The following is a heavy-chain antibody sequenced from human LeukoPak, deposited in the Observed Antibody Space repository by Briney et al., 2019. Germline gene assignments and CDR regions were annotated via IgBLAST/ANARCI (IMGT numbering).Heavy chain of an antibody. V-gene: IGHV4-4*02. Sequence: PSETLSLTCAVSGGSISSSNWWSWVRQPPGKGLEWIGEIYHSGSTNYNPSLKSRVTISVDKSKNQFSLKLSSVTAADTAVYYCARVGVGYCSGGSCYSSYYFDYWGQGTLVTVSS. D-gene: IGHD2-15*01. J-gene: IGHJ4*02. CDR1: GGSISSSNW. CDR2: IYHSGST. CDR3: ARVGVGYCSGGSCYSSYYFDY.